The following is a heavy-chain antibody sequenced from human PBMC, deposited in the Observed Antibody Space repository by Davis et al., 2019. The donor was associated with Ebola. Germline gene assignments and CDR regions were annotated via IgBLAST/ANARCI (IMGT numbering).Heavy chain of an antibody. D-gene: IGHD3-10*01. J-gene: IGHJ3*02. CDR1: GFTFSSYA. CDR2: ISYDGSNK. V-gene: IGHV3-30*04. CDR3: AGVLLWFGEPASLAFDI. Sequence: GESLKIPCAASGFTFSSYAMHWVRQAPGKGLEWVAVISYDGSNKYYADSVKGRFTISRDNSKNTLYLQMNSLRAEDTAVYYCAGVLLWFGEPASLAFDIWGQGTMVTVSS.